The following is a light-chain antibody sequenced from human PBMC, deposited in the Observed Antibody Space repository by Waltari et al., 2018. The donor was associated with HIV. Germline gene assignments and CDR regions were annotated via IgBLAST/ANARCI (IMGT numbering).Light chain of an antibody. CDR1: SSHVAGYNY. J-gene: IGLJ2*01. CDR2: DVN. V-gene: IGLV2-11*01. CDR3: CSYAGSYDFDVV. Sequence: QSALPQPRSVPGSPGQPLTIPRTLLSSHVAGYNYVSWYQQHPGQAPKLLIFDVNKRPSGVPDRCSGAKSGDTASLTISGLQSEDEADYYCCSYAGSYDFDVVFGGGTNLTVL.